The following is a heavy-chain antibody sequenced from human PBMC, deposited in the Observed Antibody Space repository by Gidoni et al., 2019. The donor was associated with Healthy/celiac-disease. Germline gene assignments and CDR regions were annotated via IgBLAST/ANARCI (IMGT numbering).Heavy chain of an antibody. D-gene: IGHD3-3*01. Sequence: EVQLVESGGGLVQPGGSLKLPCAASGFTFSGSAMHWVRQASGKGLEWVGRIRSKANSYATAYAASVKGRFTISRDDSKNTAYLQMNSLKTEDTAVYYCTRLGGGVVIPHDYWGQGTLVTVSS. V-gene: IGHV3-73*01. CDR2: IRSKANSYAT. J-gene: IGHJ4*02. CDR3: TRLGGGVVIPHDY. CDR1: GFTFSGSA.